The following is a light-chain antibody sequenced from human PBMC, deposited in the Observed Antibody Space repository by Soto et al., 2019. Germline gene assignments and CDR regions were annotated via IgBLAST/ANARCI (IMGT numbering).Light chain of an antibody. Sequence: QSVLTQPASMSGSPGQSVTISCAGTNSDIGGYNYVSWYQHHPGKAPKLILYDVSSRPSGVSHRFSGSKSGNTASLTISGLQAEDEADYYCSSFSVGRPLFGTGTKVTVL. CDR1: NSDIGGYNY. CDR3: SSFSVGRPL. CDR2: DVS. J-gene: IGLJ1*01. V-gene: IGLV2-14*01.